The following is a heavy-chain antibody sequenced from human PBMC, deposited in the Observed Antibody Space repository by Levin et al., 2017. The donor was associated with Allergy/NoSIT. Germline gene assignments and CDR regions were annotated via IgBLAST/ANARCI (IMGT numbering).Heavy chain of an antibody. Sequence: GESLKISCKSSGYTFTSYLIHWVRQAPGQSLEWMGWINAGNGDTKYSPKFQDRVTITMATSASTTYMDLSTLSFEDTAVYYCARDSRQATTNWFDPWGQGTLVIVSS. CDR3: ARDSRQATTNWFDP. J-gene: IGHJ5*02. CDR2: INAGNGDT. CDR1: GYTFTSYL. V-gene: IGHV1-3*01. D-gene: IGHD1-1*01.